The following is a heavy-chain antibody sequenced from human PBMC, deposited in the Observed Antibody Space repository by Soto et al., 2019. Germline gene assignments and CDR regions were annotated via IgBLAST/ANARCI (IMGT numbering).Heavy chain of an antibody. CDR2: ISGSGGST. CDR1: GFPFSSYA. CDR3: AKDLGYCSSTSCYANPFDP. J-gene: IGHJ5*02. V-gene: IGHV3-23*01. D-gene: IGHD2-2*01. Sequence: GGSLSLSCAASGFPFSSYAMSWVRQAPGKGLEWVSAISGSGGSTYYADSVKGRFTISRDNSKNTLYLQMNSLRAEDTAVYYCAKDLGYCSSTSCYANPFDPWGQGTLVTVSS.